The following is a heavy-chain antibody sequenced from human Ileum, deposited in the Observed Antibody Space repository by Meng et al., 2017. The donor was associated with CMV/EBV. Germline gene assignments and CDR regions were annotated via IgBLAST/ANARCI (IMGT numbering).Heavy chain of an antibody. CDR2: IYGGGNT. V-gene: IGHV3-66*02. CDR1: GYTVSSNS. D-gene: IGHD6-19*01. CDR3: ATYRSGWAFDN. Sequence: EVQLVESGGGVVQPGGSRRLSCAASGYTVSSNSMGWVRQAPGKGLEWVSTIYGGGNTYYADSVKGRFTISRDNSKNTLYLQMNSLRAEDTAVFCCATYRSGWAFDNWGQGTLVTVSS. J-gene: IGHJ4*02.